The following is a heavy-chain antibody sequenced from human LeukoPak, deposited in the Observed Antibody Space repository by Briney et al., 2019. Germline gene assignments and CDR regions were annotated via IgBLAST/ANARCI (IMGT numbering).Heavy chain of an antibody. D-gene: IGHD6-6*01. V-gene: IGHV4-61*02. Sequence: TLSLTCTVSGDSISSGTYYWSWIRQPAGKGLEWIGRVHSSGNTNYNPSLKSRVTISIDTSKNQFSLKLSSVTAADTAAYYCARGVGSSSSNWFDPWGQGTLVTVSS. J-gene: IGHJ5*02. CDR3: ARGVGSSSSNWFDP. CDR2: VHSSGNT. CDR1: GDSISSGTYY.